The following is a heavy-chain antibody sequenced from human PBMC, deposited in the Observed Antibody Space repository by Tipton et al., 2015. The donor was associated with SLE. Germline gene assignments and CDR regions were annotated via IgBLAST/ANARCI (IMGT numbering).Heavy chain of an antibody. J-gene: IGHJ2*01. D-gene: IGHD1-20*01. V-gene: IGHV1-2*02. CDR2: INPDTGVT. Sequence: QVQLVQSGAEVKKPGASVKVSCRASGYTFTDYYIHWVRQAPGQGLELMGWINPDTGVTNYVQEFQDRVTMTRDTSISTTYMALRGLTSDDTAVYFCARDRGITGDFVDWYFDLWGRGTPVTVSS. CDR3: ARDRGITGDFVDWYFDL. CDR1: GYTFTDYY.